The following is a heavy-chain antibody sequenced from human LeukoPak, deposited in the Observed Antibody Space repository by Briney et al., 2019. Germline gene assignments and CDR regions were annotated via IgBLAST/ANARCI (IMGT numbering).Heavy chain of an antibody. V-gene: IGHV1-18*01. CDR1: GYTFTSYG. J-gene: IGHJ4*02. Sequence: ASVKVSCKASGYTFTSYGISWVRQAPGQGLEWMGWISPYNGNTNYAQKLQGRVTMTTDTSTTTAYMELRSLRSDDTAVYYCARDGSHYYGSGSYFHYWGQGTLVTVSS. D-gene: IGHD3-10*01. CDR3: ARDGSHYYGSGSYFHY. CDR2: ISPYNGNT.